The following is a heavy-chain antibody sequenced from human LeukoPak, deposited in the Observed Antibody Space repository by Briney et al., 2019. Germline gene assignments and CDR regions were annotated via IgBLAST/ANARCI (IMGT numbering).Heavy chain of an antibody. CDR1: GDSISSYF. D-gene: IGHD6-6*01. CDR2: IYHSGTS. Sequence: KSSETLSLTCTVSGDSISSYFWTWIRQPPGKGLEWIGFIYHSGTSSYNPSLKSRLTMSVDTSKNQFSLKLSSVTAADTAVYYCATRSSSSSSRYYYYYMDVWGKGTTVTVSS. V-gene: IGHV4-59*08. J-gene: IGHJ6*03. CDR3: ATRSSSSSSRYYYYYMDV.